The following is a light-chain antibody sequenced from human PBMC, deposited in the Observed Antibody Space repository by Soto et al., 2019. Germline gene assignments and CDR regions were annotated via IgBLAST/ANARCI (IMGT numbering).Light chain of an antibody. J-gene: IGKJ4*01. CDR1: QSVRRN. Sequence: EIVLTQSPGTLSLSPGERATLSCRASQSVRRNYLAWYQQKPGQAPRLLIYGASTRATGLPARFSGSGSGTEFTLTISSLQSEYFAVYYCQQYEAWPLSFGGGTKVEIK. V-gene: IGKV3-15*01. CDR3: QQYEAWPLS. CDR2: GAS.